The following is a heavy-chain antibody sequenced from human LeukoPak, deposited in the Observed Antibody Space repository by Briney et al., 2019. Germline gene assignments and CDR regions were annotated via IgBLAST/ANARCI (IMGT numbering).Heavy chain of an antibody. Sequence: GRSLRLSCAASGFTFSSYGMHWVRQAPGKGLEWVAVIWYDGSNKYYVDSVQGRFTISRDNSKNTLYLQMSSLRAEDTAVYYCARGDHYDSSGYYFPDAFDIWGQGTMVTVSS. J-gene: IGHJ3*02. D-gene: IGHD3-22*01. V-gene: IGHV3-33*01. CDR1: GFTFSSYG. CDR3: ARGDHYDSSGYYFPDAFDI. CDR2: IWYDGSNK.